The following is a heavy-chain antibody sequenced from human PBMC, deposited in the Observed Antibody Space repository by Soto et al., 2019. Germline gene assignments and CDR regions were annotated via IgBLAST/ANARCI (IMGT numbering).Heavy chain of an antibody. J-gene: IGHJ4*02. D-gene: IGHD1-26*01. CDR3: AREVMSGTYYFES. Sequence: ETLSRPSPVASGSLSSEPHFWSWIRQPPGKGLEWIGYIYHSGTTNSNPSLKGRLTISVDKSTNRFSLSPASVTAADTAIYYCAREVMSGTYYFESWGQGMRVTVS. CDR1: SGSLSSEPHF. CDR2: IYHSGTT. V-gene: IGHV4-61*03.